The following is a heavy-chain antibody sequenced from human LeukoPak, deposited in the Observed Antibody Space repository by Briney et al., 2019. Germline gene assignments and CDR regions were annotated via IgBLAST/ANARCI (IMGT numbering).Heavy chain of an antibody. CDR1: GFTFSNAW. Sequence: GGSLSLSCAASGFTFSNAWMSWVRQAQGKGLGWVGRIKSKTDGGTTDYAAPVKGRFTISRDDSKNTLYLQMNSLRAEDTAVYYCAKGDIYYDSSGYLDYWGQGTLVTVSS. D-gene: IGHD3-22*01. V-gene: IGHV3-15*01. CDR3: AKGDIYYDSSGYLDY. J-gene: IGHJ4*02. CDR2: IKSKTDGGTT.